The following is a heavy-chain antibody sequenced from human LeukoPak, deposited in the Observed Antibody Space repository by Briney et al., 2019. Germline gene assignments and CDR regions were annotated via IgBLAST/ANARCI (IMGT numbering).Heavy chain of an antibody. J-gene: IGHJ6*03. Sequence: GGSLRLSCAASGFTFSSYAMNWVRQAPGRGLEWVSGFSGSGGTTYYADSVKGLFTISRDNSKNTLSLQMNSLRAEDTAVYYCANGNRCTSPNCLGYYYFYMDVWGKGTTVTVSS. CDR3: ANGNRCTSPNCLGYYYFYMDV. CDR2: FSGSGGTT. D-gene: IGHD2-8*01. CDR1: GFTFSSYA. V-gene: IGHV3-23*01.